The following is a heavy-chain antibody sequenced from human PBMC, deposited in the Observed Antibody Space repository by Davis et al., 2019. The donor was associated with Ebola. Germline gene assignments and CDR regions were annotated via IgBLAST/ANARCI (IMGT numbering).Heavy chain of an antibody. CDR1: GFTFSTYA. V-gene: IGHV3-30-3*01. J-gene: IGHJ4*02. CDR3: ASPKGNFDWLLPLDY. CDR2: ISYDGDNK. D-gene: IGHD3-9*01. Sequence: PGGSLRLSCAASGFTFSTYAMHWVRQAPGKGLEWVAVISYDGDNKYYADSVKGRFTISRDNSKNTLYLQMNSLRAEDTAVYYCASPKGNFDWLLPLDYWGQGSLVTVSS.